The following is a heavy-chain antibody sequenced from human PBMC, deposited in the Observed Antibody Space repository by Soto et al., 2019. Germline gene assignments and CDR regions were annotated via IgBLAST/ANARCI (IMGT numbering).Heavy chain of an antibody. CDR2: INAGNGNT. Sequence: QVQLVQSGAEEKKPGASVKVSCKASGYTFTSYAMHWVRQAPGQRLEWMGWINAGNGNTKYSQKFQGRVTITRDTSASPAYIELSSLRSEDTAVYYYAMSIVVVTALDYWGQGTLVTVSS. J-gene: IGHJ4*02. D-gene: IGHD2-21*02. CDR1: GYTFTSYA. CDR3: AMSIVVVTALDY. V-gene: IGHV1-3*05.